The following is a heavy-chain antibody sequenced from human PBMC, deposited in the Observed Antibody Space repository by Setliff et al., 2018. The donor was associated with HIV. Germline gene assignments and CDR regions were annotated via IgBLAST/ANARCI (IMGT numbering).Heavy chain of an antibody. V-gene: IGHV1-69-2*01. D-gene: IGHD3-16*01. Sequence: ASVKVSCKSSGYIFTDYYMHWVQQAPGKGLDWVGRVDPRDGEAKYAEKFQGRVTISLDTSKNQFSLRLISVTAADTAVYYCARGTKSVWGRWFDPWGQGALVTVSS. CDR1: GYIFTDYY. J-gene: IGHJ5*02. CDR2: VDPRDGEA. CDR3: ARGTKSVWGRWFDP.